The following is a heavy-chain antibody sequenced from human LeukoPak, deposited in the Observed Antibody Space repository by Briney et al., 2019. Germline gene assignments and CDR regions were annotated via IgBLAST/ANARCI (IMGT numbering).Heavy chain of an antibody. CDR1: GGSISSYY. CDR3: ARETVSHYLDS. D-gene: IGHD2-21*02. Sequence: SENLSLTCTVSGGSISSYYWSWIRQPPGEGLEWIGYIYHSGSTHYNPSLKSRVAISLNRSQNDFSLRLSSVTAADTAIYYCARETVSHYLDSWGQGALVTVSS. CDR2: IYHSGST. J-gene: IGHJ4*02. V-gene: IGHV4-59*12.